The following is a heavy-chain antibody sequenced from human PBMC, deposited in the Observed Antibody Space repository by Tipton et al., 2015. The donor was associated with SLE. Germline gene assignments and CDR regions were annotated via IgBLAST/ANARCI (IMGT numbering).Heavy chain of an antibody. J-gene: IGHJ4*02. CDR3: ARGQSTFNY. D-gene: IGHD3-16*01. CDR1: GYSISSGFS. Sequence: LRLSCTVSGYSISSGFSWGWIRQPPGKGLEWIGYIHYSGSTYHNPSLKSRVTISMDTSKNHFSLKLSSVTAADTAVYYCARGQSTFNYWGQGTLVTVSS. CDR2: IHYSGST. V-gene: IGHV4-31*03.